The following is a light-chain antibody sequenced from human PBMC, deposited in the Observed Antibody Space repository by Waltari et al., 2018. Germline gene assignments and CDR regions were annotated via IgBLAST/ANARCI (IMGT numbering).Light chain of an antibody. Sequence: DIVMTQSPDSLAVSLGERATINCKSSQSVLYNSNNKNFLAWYQQKPGQPPKLLIYWASTRESCVPDRFSGSGSGTDFTLTISSLQSEDVAVYYCQQYYSTPWTFGQGTKVEIK. CDR3: QQYYSTPWT. V-gene: IGKV4-1*01. CDR2: WAS. J-gene: IGKJ1*01. CDR1: QSVLYNSNNKNF.